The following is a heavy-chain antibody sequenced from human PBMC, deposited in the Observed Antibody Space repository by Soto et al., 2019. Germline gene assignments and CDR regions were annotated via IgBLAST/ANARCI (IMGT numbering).Heavy chain of an antibody. J-gene: IGHJ4*02. V-gene: IGHV3-33*01. CDR2: IWYDGSNK. D-gene: IGHD3-22*01. Sequence: GGSLRLSCAASGFNFGRYGMHWVRQAPGKGLEWVAVIWYDGSNKYYADSVKGRFTISRDNSKNTLYLQMNSLRAGDTAVYYCARGRYYDSSGIYYFDYWGQGTLVTVSS. CDR3: ARGRYYDSSGIYYFDY. CDR1: GFNFGRYG.